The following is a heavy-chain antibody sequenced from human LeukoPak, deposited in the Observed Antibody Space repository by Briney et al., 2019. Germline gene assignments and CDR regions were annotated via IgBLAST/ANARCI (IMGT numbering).Heavy chain of an antibody. CDR1: GFTFSSYA. V-gene: IGHV3-23*01. CDR3: AKDLSPRYSGSYPEACGY. D-gene: IGHD1-26*01. CDR2: ISDSGGST. Sequence: PGGSLRLSCAASGFTFSSYAMSWVRQGPGKGLEWVSGISDSGGSTYYADSVKGRFTISRDNSKNTLYLQMNSLRAEDTAVYYCAKDLSPRYSGSYPEACGYWGQGTLVTVSS. J-gene: IGHJ4*02.